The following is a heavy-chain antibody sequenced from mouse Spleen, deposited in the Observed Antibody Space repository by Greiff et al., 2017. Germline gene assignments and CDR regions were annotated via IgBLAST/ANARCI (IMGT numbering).Heavy chain of an antibody. Sequence: VQLQQSGPELVKPRASVKISCKASGYAFSSSWMNWVKQRPGKGLEWIGRIYPGDGDTNYNGKFKGKATLTADKSSSTAYMQLSSLTSEDSAVYFCARSDGYYGGWFAYWGQGTLVTVSA. CDR2: IYPGDGDT. J-gene: IGHJ3*01. CDR1: GYAFSSSW. CDR3: ARSDGYYGGWFAY. V-gene: IGHV1-82*01. D-gene: IGHD2-3*01.